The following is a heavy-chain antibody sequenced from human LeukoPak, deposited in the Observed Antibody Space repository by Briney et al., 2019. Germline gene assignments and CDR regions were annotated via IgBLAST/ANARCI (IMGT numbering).Heavy chain of an antibody. CDR1: GFTFSSYA. Sequence: PGGSLRLSCAASGFTFSSYAMSWVRQAPGKGLEWVSAISGSGGSTYYADSVKGRFTISRDNSKNTLYLQMNSLRAEDTAVYYCAKAGDFWSGSPLDYWGQGTLVTVSS. CDR3: AKAGDFWSGSPLDY. D-gene: IGHD3-3*01. CDR2: ISGSGGST. J-gene: IGHJ4*02. V-gene: IGHV3-23*01.